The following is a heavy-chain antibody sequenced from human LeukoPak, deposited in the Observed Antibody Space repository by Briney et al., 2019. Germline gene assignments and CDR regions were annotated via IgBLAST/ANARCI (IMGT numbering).Heavy chain of an antibody. Sequence: SETLSLTCTVSGVSISSSSYYWGWIRQPPGKGLEWIGSIYYSGSTYYNPSLKSRVTISVDTSKNQFSLKLSSVTAADTAVYYCARTSGSYLGWFDPWGQGTLVTVSS. V-gene: IGHV4-39*01. CDR3: ARTSGSYLGWFDP. CDR2: IYYSGST. J-gene: IGHJ5*02. CDR1: GVSISSSSYY. D-gene: IGHD1-26*01.